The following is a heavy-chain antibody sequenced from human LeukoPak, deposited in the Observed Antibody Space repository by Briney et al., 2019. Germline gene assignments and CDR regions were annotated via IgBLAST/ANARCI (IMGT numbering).Heavy chain of an antibody. Sequence: GGSLRLSCAAAGFNFARSEMNWVRQAPGKGLEWISSSSMYYADSVKGRFTISRENAQQTLYLQMNSLRPEDTAVYYCARAGDKGTANWYFDLWGRGTLVTVSS. CDR3: ARAGDKGTANWYFDL. D-gene: IGHD2-21*01. J-gene: IGHJ2*01. CDR1: GFNFARSE. V-gene: IGHV3-48*03. CDR2: SSM.